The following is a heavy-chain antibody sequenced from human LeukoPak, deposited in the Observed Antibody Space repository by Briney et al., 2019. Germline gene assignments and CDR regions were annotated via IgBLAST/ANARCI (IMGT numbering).Heavy chain of an antibody. J-gene: IGHJ4*02. D-gene: IGHD1-26*01. V-gene: IGHV3-53*01. CDR1: GFTVSSNY. CDR2: TYSSGST. Sequence: GGSLRLSCAASGFTVSSNYMSWVRQAPGKGLEWVSVTYSSGSTYYADSVKGRFTISRDNSKNTLDPQMNSLRAEDTAVYYCARDVYTGRYYLDYWGQGTLVTVSS. CDR3: ARDVYTGRYYLDY.